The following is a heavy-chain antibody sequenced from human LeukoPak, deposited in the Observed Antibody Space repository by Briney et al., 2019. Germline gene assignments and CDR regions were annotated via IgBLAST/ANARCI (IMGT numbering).Heavy chain of an antibody. CDR2: IHYSGST. Sequence: SETLSLTCTVSGVSISSSNSYWGWIRQPPGKGLEWIGHIHYSGSTNYNPSLKSRVAISVDTSKNQFSLKLSSVTAADTALYYCARRVWATTISRDAFDIWGQGTMVTVSS. V-gene: IGHV4-61*05. J-gene: IGHJ3*02. D-gene: IGHD1-26*01. CDR1: GVSISSSNSY. CDR3: ARRVWATTISRDAFDI.